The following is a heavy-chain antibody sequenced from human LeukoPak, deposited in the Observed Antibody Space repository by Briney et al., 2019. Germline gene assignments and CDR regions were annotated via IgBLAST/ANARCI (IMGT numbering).Heavy chain of an antibody. CDR1: LYTFSTNA. V-gene: IGHV7-4-1*02. CDR2: INTKTGTP. J-gene: IGHJ5*01. D-gene: IGHD6-19*01. CDR3: ARYSNGWYDS. Sequence: SVNVSCKPSLYTFSTNAMNWVRQAPGQWFEWMGGINTKTGTPTYAQGFTGRFVFSLDTSVSTAYLQISSLKAEDTAVYYCARYSNGWYDSWGQGTLVTVSS.